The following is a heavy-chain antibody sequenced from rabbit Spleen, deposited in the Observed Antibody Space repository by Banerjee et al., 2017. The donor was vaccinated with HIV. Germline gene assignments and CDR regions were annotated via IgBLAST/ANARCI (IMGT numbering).Heavy chain of an antibody. CDR3: ARGLFTDNWGADNL. V-gene: IGHV1S40*01. Sequence: QSLEESGGDLVKPGASLTLTCTASGFTISSSYYMSWVRQVPGKGLEWIGFIGTGVSSTYYASWAKGRFTVSKTSSTTVTLQMTSLTAADTATYFCARGLFTDNWGADNLWGQGTLVTVS. CDR2: IGTGVSST. D-gene: IGHD4-1*01. J-gene: IGHJ4*01. CDR1: GFTISSSYY.